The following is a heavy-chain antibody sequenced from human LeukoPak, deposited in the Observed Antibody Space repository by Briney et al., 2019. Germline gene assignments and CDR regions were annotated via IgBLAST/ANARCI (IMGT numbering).Heavy chain of an antibody. CDR1: GYSISSGYY. J-gene: IGHJ6*03. CDR3: ARHRIYDILTGYYYMDV. D-gene: IGHD3-9*01. Sequence: SETLSLTCAVSGYSISSGYYWGWIRQPPGKGLEWIGSIYHSGSTYYNPSLKSRVTISVDTSKNQFSLKLSSVTAADTAVYYCARHRIYDILTGYYYMDVWGKGTTVTVSS. V-gene: IGHV4-38-2*01. CDR2: IYHSGST.